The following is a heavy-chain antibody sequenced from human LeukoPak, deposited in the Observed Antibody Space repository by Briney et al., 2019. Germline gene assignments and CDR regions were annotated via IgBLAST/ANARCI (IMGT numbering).Heavy chain of an antibody. V-gene: IGHV3-66*02. J-gene: IGHJ4*02. Sequence: SGGSLRLSCAASGFTVSSNYMSWVRQAPGKGLEWVSVIYSGGSTYYADSVKGRFTISRDNSKNTLYLQMNSLRAEDTAVYYCARVSEDTYYYDSSGYIDYWGQGTLVTVSS. CDR1: GFTVSSNY. CDR3: ARVSEDTYYYDSSGYIDY. CDR2: IYSGGST. D-gene: IGHD3-22*01.